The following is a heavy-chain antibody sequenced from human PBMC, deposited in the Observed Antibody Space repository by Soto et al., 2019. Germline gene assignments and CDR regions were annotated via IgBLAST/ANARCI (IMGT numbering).Heavy chain of an antibody. CDR1: GFTFSSYS. Sequence: PGGSLRLSCASSGFTFSSYSMNWVRQAPGKGLEWVSYISSSSSTIYYTDSVKGRFTISRDNAKNSLYLQMNSLRAEDTAVYYCAKEEGYCSSTSCPADYYYYGMDVWGQGTTVTVSS. J-gene: IGHJ6*02. CDR3: AKEEGYCSSTSCPADYYYYGMDV. D-gene: IGHD2-2*01. CDR2: ISSSSSTI. V-gene: IGHV3-48*01.